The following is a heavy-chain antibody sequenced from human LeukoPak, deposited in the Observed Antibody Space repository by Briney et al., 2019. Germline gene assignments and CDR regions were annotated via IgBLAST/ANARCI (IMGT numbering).Heavy chain of an antibody. D-gene: IGHD3-9*01. J-gene: IGHJ4*02. Sequence: GGSLRLSCAASGFTFSSYAMSWVRQAPGKGLEWVSAVSGSGGSTYYADSVKGRFTFSRDNSKNTLYLQMNSLRAEDTAVYYCAKDRELRYFDWLPMFDYWGQGTLVTVSS. CDR2: VSGSGGST. CDR1: GFTFSSYA. CDR3: AKDRELRYFDWLPMFDY. V-gene: IGHV3-23*01.